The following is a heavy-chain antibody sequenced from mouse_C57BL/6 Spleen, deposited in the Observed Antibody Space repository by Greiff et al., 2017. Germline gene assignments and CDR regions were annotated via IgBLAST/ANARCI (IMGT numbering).Heavy chain of an antibody. CDR1: GYTFTSYW. CDR3: ARGLTGTGAMDY. CDR2: IYPGSGST. D-gene: IGHD4-1*01. V-gene: IGHV1-55*01. Sequence: QVQLQQPGAELVKPGASVKMSCKASGYTFTSYWITWVKQRPGQGLEWIGDIYPGSGSTNYNEKFKSKATLTVDTASSTAYMQLSSLTSEDSAVYYCARGLTGTGAMDYWGQGTSVTVSS. J-gene: IGHJ4*01.